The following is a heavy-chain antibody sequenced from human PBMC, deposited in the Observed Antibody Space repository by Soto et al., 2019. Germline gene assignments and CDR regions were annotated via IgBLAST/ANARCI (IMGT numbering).Heavy chain of an antibody. J-gene: IGHJ4*02. CDR2: IKQDGSET. Sequence: QLVESGGGLVQPGGSLRLSCAASGFTLSFYWMIWVRQAPGKGLEWVANIKQDGSETYYADSVKGRFIISRDNAKNSLYLQMNSLRGEDTAVYYCARETSAVSHWGRGTLVTVSS. CDR3: ARETSAVSH. CDR1: GFTLSFYW. V-gene: IGHV3-7*01.